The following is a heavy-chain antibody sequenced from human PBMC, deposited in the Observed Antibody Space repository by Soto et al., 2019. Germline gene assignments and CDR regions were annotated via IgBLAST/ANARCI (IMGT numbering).Heavy chain of an antibody. D-gene: IGHD5-12*01. CDR2: IYYSGST. V-gene: IGHV4-59*04. Sequence: SETLSLTCTVSGGSISSYYWSWIRQPPGKGLEWIGYIYYSGSTYYNPSLKSRVTISVDTSKNQFSLKLSSVTAADTAVYYCAFRDGYIPYYFDYWGQGTLVTVSS. J-gene: IGHJ4*02. CDR1: GGSISSYY. CDR3: AFRDGYIPYYFDY.